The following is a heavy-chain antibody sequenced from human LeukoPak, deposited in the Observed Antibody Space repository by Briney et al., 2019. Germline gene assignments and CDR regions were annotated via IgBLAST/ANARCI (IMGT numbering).Heavy chain of an antibody. CDR1: GFTFSSYW. V-gene: IGHV3-74*01. J-gene: IGHJ5*02. D-gene: IGHD3-3*01. CDR3: ARSVGGNWFDP. Sequence: PGGSLRLSCAASGFTFSSYWMHWVRQAPGKGLVWVSRINSDGSSTSYADSVKGRFTISRDNAKNTLYLQMNSPRAEDTAVYYCARSVGGNWFDPWGQGTLVTVSS. CDR2: INSDGSST.